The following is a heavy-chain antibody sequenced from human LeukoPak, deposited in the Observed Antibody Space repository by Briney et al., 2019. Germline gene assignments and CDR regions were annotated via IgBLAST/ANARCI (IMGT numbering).Heavy chain of an antibody. V-gene: IGHV4-34*01. J-gene: IGHJ6*03. CDR2: INHSGST. Sequence: SETLSLTCAVYGGSFSGYYWSWIRQPPGKGLEWIWEINHSGSTNYNPSLTSRVTISVDTSKNQFSLKLSSVTAADTAVYYCARGKKTGTSHYYYYYMDVWGKGTTVTVSS. CDR3: ARGKKTGTSHYYYYYMDV. CDR1: GGSFSGYY. D-gene: IGHD1-7*01.